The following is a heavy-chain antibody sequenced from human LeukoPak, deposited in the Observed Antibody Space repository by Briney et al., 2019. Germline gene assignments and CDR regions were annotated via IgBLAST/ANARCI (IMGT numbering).Heavy chain of an antibody. CDR1: GGSISSGGYS. Sequence: SQTLSLTCAVSGGSISSGGYSWSWIRQPPGKGLEWIGYIYYSGSTNYNPSLKSRVTISVDTSKNQFSLKLSSVTAADTAVYYCARDRGYSCGHYYYYHGMDVWGQGTTVAVSS. J-gene: IGHJ6*02. CDR3: ARDRGYSCGHYYYYHGMDV. D-gene: IGHD6-19*01. V-gene: IGHV4-61*08. CDR2: IYYSGST.